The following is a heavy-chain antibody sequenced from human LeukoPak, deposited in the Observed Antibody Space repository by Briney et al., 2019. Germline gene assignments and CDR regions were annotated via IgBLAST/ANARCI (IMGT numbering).Heavy chain of an antibody. CDR2: ISGSGGST. J-gene: IGHJ6*02. Sequence: PGGSLRLSCAASGFTFSSYAMSWVRQAPGKGLEWVSAISGSGGSTYYADSVKGRFTISRDNSKNTLYLQMNSLRAEDTAVYYCAKDWEDRYYYYYGMDVWGQGTTATVSS. CDR3: AKDWEDRYYYYYGMDV. D-gene: IGHD1-26*01. V-gene: IGHV3-23*01. CDR1: GFTFSSYA.